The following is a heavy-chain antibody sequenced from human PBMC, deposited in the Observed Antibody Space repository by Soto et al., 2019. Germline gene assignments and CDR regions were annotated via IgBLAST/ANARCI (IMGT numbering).Heavy chain of an antibody. D-gene: IGHD2-2*01. CDR1: GFTFSSYS. Sequence: EVQLVESGGGLVQPGGSLRLSCAASGFTFSSYSMNWVRQAPGKGLEWVSDISSSSSTIYYVDSVKGRFTIPRDNAKNSLYLQINSLRAEDTAVYYCARIGGRCSSTSCPAEDSFDIWGQGTIVTVSS. CDR3: ARIGGRCSSTSCPAEDSFDI. V-gene: IGHV3-48*01. CDR2: ISSSSSTI. J-gene: IGHJ3*02.